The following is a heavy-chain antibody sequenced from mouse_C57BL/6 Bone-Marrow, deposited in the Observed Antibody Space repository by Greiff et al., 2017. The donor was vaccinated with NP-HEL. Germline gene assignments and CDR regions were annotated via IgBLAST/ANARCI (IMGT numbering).Heavy chain of an antibody. V-gene: IGHV1-12*01. CDR1: GYTFTSYN. CDR3: ARSVYYYGSRYFDY. J-gene: IGHJ2*01. D-gene: IGHD1-1*01. Sequence: LQQSGAELVRPGASVKMSCKASGYTFTSYNMHWVKQTPRQGLEWIGAIYPGNGDTSYNQKFKGKATLTVDKSSSTAYMQLSSLTSEDSAVYFCARSVYYYGSRYFDYWGQGTTLTVSS. CDR2: IYPGNGDT.